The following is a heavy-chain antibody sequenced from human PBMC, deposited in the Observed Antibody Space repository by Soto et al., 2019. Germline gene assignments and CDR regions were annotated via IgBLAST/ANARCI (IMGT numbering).Heavy chain of an antibody. Sequence: ASVKVSCKASGYTFTGYYMHWVRQAPGQGLEWMGWINPNSGGTNYAQKFQGRVTMTRDTSISTAYMELSRLRSDDTAVYYCARVSSIAVSRRDHFDYWGQGTLVTVSS. CDR2: INPNSGGT. CDR1: GYTFTGYY. CDR3: ARVSSIAVSRRDHFDY. D-gene: IGHD6-6*01. V-gene: IGHV1-2*02. J-gene: IGHJ4*02.